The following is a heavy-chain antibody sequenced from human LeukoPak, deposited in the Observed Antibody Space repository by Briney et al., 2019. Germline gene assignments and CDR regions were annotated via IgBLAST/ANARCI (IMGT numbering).Heavy chain of an antibody. D-gene: IGHD4-23*01. CDR2: IIPILGIA. CDR3: ARGGGNSGRVAFDI. CDR1: GGTFSSYT. J-gene: IGHJ3*02. V-gene: IGHV1-69*02. Sequence: SVKVSCKASGGTFSSYTISWVRQAPGQGLEWMGRIIPILGIANYAQKFQGRVTITADKSTSTAYKELSSLRSEDTAVYYCARGGGNSGRVAFDIWGQGTMVTVSP.